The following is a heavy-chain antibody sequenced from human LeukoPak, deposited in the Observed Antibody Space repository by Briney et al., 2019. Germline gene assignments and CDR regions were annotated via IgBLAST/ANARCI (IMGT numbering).Heavy chain of an antibody. CDR3: ASDDRGLGGLRGMDV. J-gene: IGHJ6*02. D-gene: IGHD3-16*01. Sequence: GGSLRLSCAASGFTFDDYTMHWVRQAPGKGLEWVSLISWDGGSTYYADSVKGRFTTSRDNSKNSLYLQMNRLRAEDTAVYYCASDDRGLGGLRGMDVWGQGTTVTVSS. CDR2: ISWDGGST. CDR1: GFTFDDYT. V-gene: IGHV3-43*01.